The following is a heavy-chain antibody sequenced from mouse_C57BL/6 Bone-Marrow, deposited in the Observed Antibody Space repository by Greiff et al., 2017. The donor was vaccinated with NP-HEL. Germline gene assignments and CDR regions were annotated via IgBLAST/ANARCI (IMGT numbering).Heavy chain of an antibody. CDR3: ERYGFPAWFAY. CDR2: INPGSGGT. Sequence: QVQLMQSGAELVRPGSSVKVSCKASGYAFTNYLIEWVKQRPGQGLEWIGVINPGSGGTNYTEKFKGKATLTADKSTSTAYMQLSSLTSEDSAVYFCERYGFPAWFAYWGQGALVTVS. D-gene: IGHD1-1*01. V-gene: IGHV1-54*01. CDR1: GYAFTNYL. J-gene: IGHJ3*01.